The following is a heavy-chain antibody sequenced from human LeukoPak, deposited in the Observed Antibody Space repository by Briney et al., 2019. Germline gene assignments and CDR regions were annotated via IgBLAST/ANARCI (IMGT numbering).Heavy chain of an antibody. CDR1: GFTFSSFA. CDR3: AKRRYGSGSYYYYYYGMDV. D-gene: IGHD3-10*01. J-gene: IGHJ6*02. CDR2: IGTSGGST. Sequence: GGSLRLSCAASGFTFSSFAMSWVRQAPGKGLEWVSSIGTSGGSTYYADSVKGRFTISRDNSKNTLYLRMNSLRAEDTAVYYCAKRRYGSGSYYYYYYGMDVWGQGTTVTVSS. V-gene: IGHV3-23*01.